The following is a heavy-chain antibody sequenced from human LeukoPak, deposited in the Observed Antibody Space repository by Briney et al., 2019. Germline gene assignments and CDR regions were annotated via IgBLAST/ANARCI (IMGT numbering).Heavy chain of an antibody. Sequence: KTGGSLRLSCAASGFTFSNAWMSWVRQAPGKGLEWVGHVKSKTDGGTTDYAAPVKGRFSISRDDSKNTLYLQMNSLRAEDTAVYYCAKEVVTATFDYWGQGTLVTVSS. D-gene: IGHD2-21*02. CDR3: AKEVVTATFDY. CDR2: VKSKTDGGTT. J-gene: IGHJ4*02. CDR1: GFTFSNAW. V-gene: IGHV3-15*01.